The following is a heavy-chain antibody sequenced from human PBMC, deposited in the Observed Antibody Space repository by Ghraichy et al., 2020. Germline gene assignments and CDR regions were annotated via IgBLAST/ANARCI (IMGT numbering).Heavy chain of an antibody. Sequence: GILNISCAASGFTFSSYTMSWVRQAPGKGLEWVSAISASGSSTYYADSVTGRFTISRDNSKNTLYLQMISLRAEDAAVYYCAKLGDCSTTDCYRDRWFDPWGQGTLVTVSS. V-gene: IGHV3-23*01. D-gene: IGHD2-2*01. CDR3: AKLGDCSTTDCYRDRWFDP. CDR2: ISASGSST. CDR1: GFTFSSYT. J-gene: IGHJ5*02.